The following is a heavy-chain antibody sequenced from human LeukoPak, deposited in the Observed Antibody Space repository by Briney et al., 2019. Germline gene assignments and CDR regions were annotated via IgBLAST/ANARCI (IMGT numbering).Heavy chain of an antibody. Sequence: GGPLRLSCAASGFTFSNYAMSWIRQAPGKGLEWVSSISDSGGSTHYADSVKGRFTISRDNSKNTLYLQMNSLRAEDTAVYYCAKGTYCSGGSCYYDYWGQGTPVTVSS. J-gene: IGHJ4*02. V-gene: IGHV3-23*01. D-gene: IGHD2-15*01. CDR3: AKGTYCSGGSCYYDY. CDR1: GFTFSNYA. CDR2: ISDSGGST.